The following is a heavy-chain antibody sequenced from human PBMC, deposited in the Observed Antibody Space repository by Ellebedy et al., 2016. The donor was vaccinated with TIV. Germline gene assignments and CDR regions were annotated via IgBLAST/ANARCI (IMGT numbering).Heavy chain of an antibody. Sequence: PSETLSLTCTVSGGSISSYYWSWIRQPPGKGLEWIGYIKNSGYTSYNPSLKSRVTISLDTSKHQFSLKLSSVTAADTAVYYCAREIIATAEDWFDPWGQGTLVTVSS. V-gene: IGHV4-59*01. CDR2: IKNSGYT. J-gene: IGHJ5*02. CDR3: AREIIATAEDWFDP. D-gene: IGHD6-13*01. CDR1: GGSISSYY.